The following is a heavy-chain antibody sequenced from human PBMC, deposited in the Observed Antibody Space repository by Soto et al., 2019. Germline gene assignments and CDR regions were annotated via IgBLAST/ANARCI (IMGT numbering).Heavy chain of an antibody. D-gene: IGHD4-17*01. J-gene: IGHJ3*02. Sequence: QVQLQESGPGLVKPSQTLSLTCTVSGGSISSAGYYWSWIRQHPGKGLEWIGYIYYSGSTYYNASLKSRVTISVDTSKNQFSLKLSSMTAADTAVYYCARYQTTTLFAFDIWGQGTMVTVSS. CDR1: GGSISSAGYY. CDR2: IYYSGST. CDR3: ARYQTTTLFAFDI. V-gene: IGHV4-31*03.